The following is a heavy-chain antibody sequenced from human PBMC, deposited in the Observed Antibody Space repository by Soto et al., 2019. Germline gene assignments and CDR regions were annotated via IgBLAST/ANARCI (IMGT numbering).Heavy chain of an antibody. Sequence: QVQLQQWGAGLLKPSETLSLTCAVYGGSFSGYYWSWIRQPPGKGLEWIGEINHSGSTNYNPSLKSRVTISVDTSKNQFSLKLSSVTDADTAVYYCARGGAIFGVVSYYYYMDVWGKGTTVTVSS. D-gene: IGHD3-3*01. CDR3: ARGGAIFGVVSYYYYMDV. V-gene: IGHV4-34*01. CDR2: INHSGST. CDR1: GGSFSGYY. J-gene: IGHJ6*03.